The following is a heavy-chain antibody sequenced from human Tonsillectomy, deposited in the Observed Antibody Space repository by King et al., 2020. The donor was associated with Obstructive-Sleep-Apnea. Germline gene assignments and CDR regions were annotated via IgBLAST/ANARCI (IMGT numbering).Heavy chain of an antibody. CDR3: ARDEVYWGGFDY. V-gene: IGHV3-30*04. D-gene: IGHD3-16*01. Sequence: QLVQSGGGVVQPGRSLRLSCAASGFTFSSYAMHWVRQAPGKGLEWVAVISYDGSNKYYADSVKGRFTISRDNSKNTLYLQMNSLRAEDTAVYYCARDEVYWGGFDYWGQGTLVTVSS. CDR2: ISYDGSNK. CDR1: GFTFSSYA. J-gene: IGHJ4*02.